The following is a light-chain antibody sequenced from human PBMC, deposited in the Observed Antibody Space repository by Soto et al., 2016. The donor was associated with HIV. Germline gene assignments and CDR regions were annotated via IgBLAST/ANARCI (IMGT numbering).Light chain of an antibody. CDR3: QAWDSSTVV. Sequence: SYELTQPPSVSVSPGQTASITCSGDKLGDKFACWYLQKPGQSPLLVIYQDTKRPSGIPERFSGSNSGNTATLTISGTQAMGEADYYCQAWDSSTVVFGGGTKLTVL. V-gene: IGLV3-1*01. J-gene: IGLJ2*01. CDR1: KLGDKF. CDR2: QDT.